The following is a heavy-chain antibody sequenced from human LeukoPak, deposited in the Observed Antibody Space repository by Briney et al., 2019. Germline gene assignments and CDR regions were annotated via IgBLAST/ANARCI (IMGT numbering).Heavy chain of an antibody. CDR2: IYPGDSDT. J-gene: IGHJ4*02. Sequence: LGESLKTSCKGSGYSFTSYWIGWVRQMPGKGLEWMGIIYPGDSDTRYCPSFQGQVTISADKSISTAYLQWSSLKASDTAMYYCARLGGYSGYDDGFDYWGQGTLVTVSS. D-gene: IGHD5-12*01. CDR1: GYSFTSYW. V-gene: IGHV5-51*01. CDR3: ARLGGYSGYDDGFDY.